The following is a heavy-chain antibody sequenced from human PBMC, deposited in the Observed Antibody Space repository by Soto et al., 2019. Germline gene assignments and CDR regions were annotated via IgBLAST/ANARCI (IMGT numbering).Heavy chain of an antibody. CDR3: ARGHSDYDSSGYQSDY. J-gene: IGHJ4*02. Sequence: PGESLKISCKGSGYSFTSYWIGWVRQMPGKGLEWMGIIYPGDSDTRYSPSFQGQVTISADKSISTAYLQWSSLKASDTAMYYCARGHSDYDSSGYQSDYCGQGTLVTVSS. D-gene: IGHD3-22*01. V-gene: IGHV5-51*01. CDR2: IYPGDSDT. CDR1: GYSFTSYW.